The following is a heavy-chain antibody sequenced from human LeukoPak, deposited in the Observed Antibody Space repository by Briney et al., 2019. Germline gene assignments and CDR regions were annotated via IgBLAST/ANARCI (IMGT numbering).Heavy chain of an antibody. CDR2: INWNGGST. J-gene: IGHJ4*02. V-gene: IGHV3-20*04. Sequence: GGSLRLSCAASGFTFDDYGMSWVRQAPGKGLEWVSGINWNGGSTGYADSVKGRFTISRDNAKNSLYLQMNSLRAEDTAVYYCARSETHDYSDYYDYWGQGTLVTVSS. D-gene: IGHD4-11*01. CDR3: ARSETHDYSDYYDY. CDR1: GFTFDDYG.